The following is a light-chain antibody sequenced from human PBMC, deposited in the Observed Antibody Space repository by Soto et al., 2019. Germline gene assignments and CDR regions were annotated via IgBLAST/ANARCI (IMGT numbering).Light chain of an antibody. CDR2: STS. J-gene: IGLJ2*01. CDR1: TGAVTSGYY. CDR3: LLSYGGAQLGV. Sequence: QTVVTQEPSLTVSPGGTVTLTCASSTGAVTSGYYPNWFQQKPGQEPRALMYSTSNKHSWTPARFSGSLLGGKAALTLSGVQPEDEAEYYCLLSYGGAQLGVFGGGTKLTVL. V-gene: IGLV7-43*01.